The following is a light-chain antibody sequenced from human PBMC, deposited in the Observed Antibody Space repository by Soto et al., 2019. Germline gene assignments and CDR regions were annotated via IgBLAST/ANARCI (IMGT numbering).Light chain of an antibody. CDR2: DNN. CDR1: SSDIGGNNY. V-gene: IGLV1-51*01. J-gene: IGLJ2*01. CDR3: GTWDSSLSAVV. Sequence: QSVLTQPASVSGSPGQSITISCTGTSSDIGGNNYVSWYQQLPGTAPKLLIYDNNKRPSGIPDRFSGSKSGTSATLGITGLQTGDEADYYCGTWDSSLSAVVFGGGTKVTVL.